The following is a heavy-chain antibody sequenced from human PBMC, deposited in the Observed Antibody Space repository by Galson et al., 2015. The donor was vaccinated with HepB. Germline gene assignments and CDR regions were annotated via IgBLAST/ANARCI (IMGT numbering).Heavy chain of an antibody. CDR3: AAGIAKKYYFDY. J-gene: IGHJ4*02. V-gene: IGHV3-66*01. CDR1: GLTVNSNY. Sequence: SLRLSCAASGLTVNSNYMTWVRQAPGKRLEWVSIIYSDNTYYADSVKGRFTISRDSSENTLFLQMSSLGAEDTAVYFCAAGIAKKYYFDYWGQGTLVTVSS. D-gene: IGHD6-13*01. CDR2: IYSDNT.